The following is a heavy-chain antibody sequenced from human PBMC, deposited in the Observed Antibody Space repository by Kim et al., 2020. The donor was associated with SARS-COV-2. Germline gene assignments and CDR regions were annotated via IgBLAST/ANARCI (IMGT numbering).Heavy chain of an antibody. CDR3: ARVRIPAAMRSYGPLMVRGAQFDY. V-gene: IGHV4-34*01. D-gene: IGHD2-2*01. CDR1: GGSFSGYY. Sequence: SETLSLTCAVYGGSFSGYYWSWIRQPPGKGLEWIGEINHSGSTNYNPSLKSRVTISVDTSKNQFSLKLSSVTAADTAVYYCARVRIPAAMRSYGPLMVRGAQFDYWGQGTLVTVSS. CDR2: INHSGST. J-gene: IGHJ4*02.